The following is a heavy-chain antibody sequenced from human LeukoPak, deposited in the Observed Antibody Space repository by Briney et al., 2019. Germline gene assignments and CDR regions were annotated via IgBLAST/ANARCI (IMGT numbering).Heavy chain of an antibody. V-gene: IGHV1-2*02. CDR2: INPNSGGT. Sequence: ASVKVSCKASGYTFTGHYMHWVRQAPGQGLEWMGWINPNSGGTNYAQKFQGRVTMTRDTSISTAYMELSRLRSDDTAVYYCARVRYYYDSSGFDNWFDPWGQGTLVTVSS. D-gene: IGHD3-22*01. CDR3: ARVRYYYDSSGFDNWFDP. J-gene: IGHJ5*02. CDR1: GYTFTGHY.